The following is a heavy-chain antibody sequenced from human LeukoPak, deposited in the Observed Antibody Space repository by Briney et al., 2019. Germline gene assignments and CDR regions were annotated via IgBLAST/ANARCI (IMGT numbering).Heavy chain of an antibody. D-gene: IGHD4-23*01. V-gene: IGHV1-18*01. CDR3: ARDRLTTLVTPGTH. CDR1: GYTFTSYG. Sequence: ASVKVSCKGSGYTFTSYGISWVRQAPGQELEWMAWISAYNGNTNYAQKLQGRVTMTTDTSTSTAYMELRSLRSDDTAVYYCARDRLTTLVTPGTHWGQGSLVTVSS. CDR2: ISAYNGNT. J-gene: IGHJ1*01.